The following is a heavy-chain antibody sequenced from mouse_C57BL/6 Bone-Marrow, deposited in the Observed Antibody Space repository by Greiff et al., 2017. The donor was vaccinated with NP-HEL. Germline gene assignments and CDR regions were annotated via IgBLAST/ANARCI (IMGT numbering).Heavy chain of an antibody. D-gene: IGHD2-1*01. CDR2: IYPGNSDT. V-gene: IGHV1-5*01. J-gene: IGHJ4*01. Sequence: VQLQQSGTVLVRPGASVKMSCKTSGYTFTSYWMHWVKQRPGQGLEWIGAIYPGNSDTSYNQKFKGKAKLTEVTSASTAYMELSSLTNEDAAVYYCTYGNYYYAMDYWGQGTSVTVSS. CDR1: GYTFTSYW. CDR3: TYGNYYYAMDY.